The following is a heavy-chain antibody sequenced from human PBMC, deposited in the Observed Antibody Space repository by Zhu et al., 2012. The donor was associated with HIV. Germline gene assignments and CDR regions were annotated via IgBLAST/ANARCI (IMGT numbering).Heavy chain of an antibody. CDR3: ATYTYYYGSGTPGFDP. D-gene: IGHD3-10*01. CDR2: IYHSGST. CDR1: GYSISSGYY. Sequence: QVQLQESGPGLVKPSETLSLTCADSGYSISSGYYWGWIRQPPGKGLEWIGSIYHSGSTYYNPSLKSRVTISVDTSKNQFSLKLSSVTAADTAVYYCATYTYYYGSGTPGFDPVGPGEPLVHRLL. J-gene: IGHJ5*02. V-gene: IGHV4-38-2*01.